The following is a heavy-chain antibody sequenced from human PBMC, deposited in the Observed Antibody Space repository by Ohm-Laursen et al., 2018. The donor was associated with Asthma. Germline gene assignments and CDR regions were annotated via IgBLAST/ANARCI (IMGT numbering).Heavy chain of an antibody. CDR1: GFTFNSYG. J-gene: IGHJ4*02. Sequence: SLRLSCAASGFTFNSYGIHWVRQAPGKGLDYVSSMNGNGDTTHYADSVKGRFTISRDNSKNTLYLQMNSLRAEDTAVYYCARRAIFTGEFDYWGQGTLVTVSS. CDR2: MNGNGDTT. D-gene: IGHD1-1*01. V-gene: IGHV3-64*04. CDR3: ARRAIFTGEFDY.